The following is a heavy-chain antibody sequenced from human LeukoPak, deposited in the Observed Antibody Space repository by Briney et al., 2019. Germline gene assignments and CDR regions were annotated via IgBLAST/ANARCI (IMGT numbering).Heavy chain of an antibody. CDR1: GFTFSSYG. V-gene: IGHV3-33*01. J-gene: IGHJ4*02. CDR2: IWYDGSNK. CDR3: ARGDYYDSSGPDY. Sequence: GGSLRLSCAASGFTFSSYGMHWVRQAPGKGLEWVAVIWYDGSNKYYADSVKGRFTISRDNSKNTLCLQMNSLRAEDPAVYYCARGDYYDSSGPDYWGQGTLVTVSS. D-gene: IGHD3-22*01.